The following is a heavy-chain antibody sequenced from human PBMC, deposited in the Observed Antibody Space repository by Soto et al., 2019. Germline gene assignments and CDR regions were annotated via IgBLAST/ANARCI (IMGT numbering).Heavy chain of an antibody. V-gene: IGHV3-33*01. D-gene: IGHD6-13*01. CDR3: ARDRYSSSGTQIDY. CDR2: IWYDGSNK. J-gene: IGHJ4*02. Sequence: GGSLRLSCAASGFTFISYGMHWVRQAPGKGLEWVAVIWYDGSNKYYADSVKGRFTISRDNSKNTLYLQMNSLRAEDTAVYYCARDRYSSSGTQIDYWGQGTLVTVPS. CDR1: GFTFISYG.